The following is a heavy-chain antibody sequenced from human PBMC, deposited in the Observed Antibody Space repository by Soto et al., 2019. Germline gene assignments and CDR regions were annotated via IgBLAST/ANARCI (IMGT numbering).Heavy chain of an antibody. CDR2: INHSGST. CDR1: GGSFSGYY. CDR3: ARRSPYYYGSGSYYAYYYYYIDV. Sequence: SETLSLTCAVYGGSFSGYYWSWIRQPPGKGLEWIGEINHSGSTNYNPSLKSRVTISVDTSKNQFSLKLSSVTAADTAVYYCARRSPYYYGSGSYYAYYYYYIDVWGKGTTVTVS. J-gene: IGHJ6*03. V-gene: IGHV4-34*01. D-gene: IGHD3-10*01.